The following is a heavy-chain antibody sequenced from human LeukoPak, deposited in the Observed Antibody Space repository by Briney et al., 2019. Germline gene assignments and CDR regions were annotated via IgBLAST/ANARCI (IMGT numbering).Heavy chain of an antibody. CDR2: IYTSGST. V-gene: IGHV4-4*07. J-gene: IGHJ3*02. D-gene: IGHD2-2*02. CDR1: GGSISSYY. CDR3: ARAGCSSTSCYTGDAFDI. Sequence: SETLSLTCTVSGGSISSYYWSWIRQPAGKGLEWIGRIYTSGSTNYNPSLKSRVTMSVDTSKNQFSLKLSSVTAADTAVYYCARAGCSSTSCYTGDAFDIWGQGTMVTVSS.